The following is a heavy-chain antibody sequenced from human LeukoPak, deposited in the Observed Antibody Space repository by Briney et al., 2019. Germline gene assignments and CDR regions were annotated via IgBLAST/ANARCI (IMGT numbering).Heavy chain of an antibody. Sequence: GGSLRLSCAASGFTFSDYYMSWIRQALGKGLEWVSYISSSGSTIYYADSVKGRFTISRDNAKNSLYLQMNSLRAEDTAVYYCARDRDVDTAMVLFDPWGQGTLVTVSS. CDR1: GFTFSDYY. D-gene: IGHD5-18*01. CDR2: ISSSGSTI. CDR3: ARDRDVDTAMVLFDP. J-gene: IGHJ5*02. V-gene: IGHV3-11*01.